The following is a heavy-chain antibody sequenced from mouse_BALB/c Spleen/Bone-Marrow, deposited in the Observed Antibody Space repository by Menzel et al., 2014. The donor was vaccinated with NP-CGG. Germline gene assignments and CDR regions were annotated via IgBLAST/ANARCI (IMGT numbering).Heavy chain of an antibody. CDR2: ISSGGGYT. D-gene: IGHD4-1*01. V-gene: IGHV5-6*02. CDR3: TRQGNWDHYAMDD. J-gene: IGHJ4*01. Sequence: DVKLVASGGDLVKPGGSVKLSCAASGFTFSTYGMSWVRQTPDKRLEWVATISSGGGYTYYPDSVKGRFTISRDNAKNTLYLQMSSLKSEDTAMYYCTRQGNWDHYAMDDWGQGTSVTVSS. CDR1: GFTFSTYG.